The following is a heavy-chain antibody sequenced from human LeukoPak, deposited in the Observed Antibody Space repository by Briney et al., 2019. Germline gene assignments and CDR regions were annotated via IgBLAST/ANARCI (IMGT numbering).Heavy chain of an antibody. J-gene: IGHJ4*02. V-gene: IGHV1-69*05. Sequence: SVKVSCKASGGTFSSYAISWVRQAPGQGLEWMGGIIPIFGTANYAQKLQGRVTMTTDTSTSTAYMELRSLRSDDTAVYYCARDWGPIGELLVYWGQGTLVTVSS. D-gene: IGHD1-26*01. CDR1: GGTFSSYA. CDR3: ARDWGPIGELLVY. CDR2: IIPIFGTA.